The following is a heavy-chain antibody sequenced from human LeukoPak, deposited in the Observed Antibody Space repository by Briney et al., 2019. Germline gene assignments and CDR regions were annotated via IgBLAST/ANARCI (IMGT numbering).Heavy chain of an antibody. Sequence: GGSLRLSCEASGFTFSAYAMTWVRQAPGKGLEWVAVIWYDGNNKYYADSVKGRFTISRDNSKNTLYLQMNSLRAEDTAVYYCARSTSSEYNIYHFDYWGQGTLVTVSS. V-gene: IGHV3-33*07. CDR3: ARSTSSEYNIYHFDY. CDR1: GFTFSAYA. CDR2: IWYDGNNK. J-gene: IGHJ4*02. D-gene: IGHD3-9*01.